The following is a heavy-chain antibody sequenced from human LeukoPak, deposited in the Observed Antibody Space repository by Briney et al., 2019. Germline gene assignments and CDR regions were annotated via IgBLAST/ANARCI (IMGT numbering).Heavy chain of an antibody. CDR3: AKEEEYCSSTSCYDWFDP. J-gene: IGHJ5*02. CDR1: GFTVSSNY. D-gene: IGHD2-2*01. Sequence: GGSLRLSCAASGFTVSSNYMSWVRQAPGKGLEWVSVIYSGGSTYYADSVKGRFTISRGNSKNTLYLQMNSLRAEDTAVYYCAKEEEYCSSTSCYDWFDPWGQGTLVTVSS. CDR2: IYSGGST. V-gene: IGHV3-53*01.